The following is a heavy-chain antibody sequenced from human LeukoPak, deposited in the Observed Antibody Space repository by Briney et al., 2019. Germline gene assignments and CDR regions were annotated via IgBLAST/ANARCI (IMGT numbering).Heavy chain of an antibody. Sequence: HPGGSLRLSCAASGFTFSSYAMSWVRQAPGKGLEWVSAISGNGGSTYYADSVKGRFTISRDNSKNTLYLQMNSLRAEDTAVYYCAKDIHYYDSSGYYYVPYYFDYWGQGTLVTVSS. D-gene: IGHD3-22*01. CDR1: GFTFSSYA. V-gene: IGHV3-23*01. J-gene: IGHJ4*02. CDR3: AKDIHYYDSSGYYYVPYYFDY. CDR2: ISGNGGST.